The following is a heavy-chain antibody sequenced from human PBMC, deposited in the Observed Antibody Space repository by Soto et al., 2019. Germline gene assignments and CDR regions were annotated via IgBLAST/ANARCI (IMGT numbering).Heavy chain of an antibody. CDR1: GFTLSSYW. D-gene: IGHD2-8*01. CDR3: ARDGYCTNGVCYHYYYYMDV. J-gene: IGHJ6*03. Sequence: GGSLRLSCAASGFTLSSYWMSWVRQAPGKGLEWVANIKQDGSEKYYVDSVKGRFTISRDNAKNSLYLQMNSLRAEDTAVYYCARDGYCTNGVCYHYYYYMDVWGKGTTVTVSS. V-gene: IGHV3-7*01. CDR2: IKQDGSEK.